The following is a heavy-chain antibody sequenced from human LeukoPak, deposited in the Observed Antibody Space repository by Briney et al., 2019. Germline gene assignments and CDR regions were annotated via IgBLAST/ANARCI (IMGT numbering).Heavy chain of an antibody. CDR2: ISSSGGSA. D-gene: IGHD1-26*01. V-gene: IGHV3-23*01. CDR3: AKETVGATGYFDL. Sequence: PGGSLRLSCAASGFTFSSYAMTWVHQAPGKGLEWVSTISSSGGSAYYADSVKGRFTISRDNSKNTLYLHMNSLRAEDTAVYYCAKETVGATGYFDLWGRGTLVTVSS. J-gene: IGHJ2*01. CDR1: GFTFSSYA.